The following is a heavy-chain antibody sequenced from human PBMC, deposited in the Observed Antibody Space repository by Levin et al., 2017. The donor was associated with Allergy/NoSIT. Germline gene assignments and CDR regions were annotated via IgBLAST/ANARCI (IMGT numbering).Heavy chain of an antibody. V-gene: IGHV5-51*01. J-gene: IGHJ6*02. CDR2: LYPFSSSP. Sequence: KGGGRERRGKGEEGICILYPFSSSPLSLPSFQGQVTISADKSIRTAYLQWSSLKASDTAMYYCARRIAVAGTGYYGMDVWGQGTTVTVSS. D-gene: IGHD6-19*01. CDR3: ARRIAVAGTGYYGMDV.